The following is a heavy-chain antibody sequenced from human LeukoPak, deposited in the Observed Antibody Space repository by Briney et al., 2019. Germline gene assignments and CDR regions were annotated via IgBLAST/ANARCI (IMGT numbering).Heavy chain of an antibody. Sequence: SETLSLTCAVYGGSFSGYYWSWIRQPPGKGLEWIGEINHSGSTNYNPSLKSRVTISVDTSKNQFSLKLSSVTAAATAVYYCAREYCSGGSCYSGMYYFDYWGQGTLVTASS. D-gene: IGHD2-15*01. CDR1: GGSFSGYY. J-gene: IGHJ4*02. CDR3: AREYCSGGSCYSGMYYFDY. CDR2: INHSGST. V-gene: IGHV4-34*01.